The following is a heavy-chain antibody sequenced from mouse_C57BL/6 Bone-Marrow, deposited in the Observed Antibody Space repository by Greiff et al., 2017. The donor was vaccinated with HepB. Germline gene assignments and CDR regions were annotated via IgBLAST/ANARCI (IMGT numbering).Heavy chain of an antibody. CDR1: GYTFTSYW. D-gene: IGHD2-5*01. CDR2: IDPNSGGT. V-gene: IGHV1-72*01. J-gene: IGHJ3*01. CDR3: ARRGSNYEAWFAY. Sequence: QVQLKQPGAELVKPGASVKLSCKASGYTFTSYWMHWVKQRPGRGLEWIGRIDPNSGGTKYNEKFKSKATLTVDKPSSTAYMQLSSLTSEDSAVYYCARRGSNYEAWFAYWGQGTLVTVSA.